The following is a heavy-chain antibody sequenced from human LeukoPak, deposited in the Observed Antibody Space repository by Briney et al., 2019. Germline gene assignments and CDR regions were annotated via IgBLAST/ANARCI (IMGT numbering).Heavy chain of an antibody. Sequence: GGSLRLSCAASGFTLTSYGMSWVRQAPGKGLEWVANIKEDGGDKYYVDSVKGRFTISRDNAKNSLSLQMNSLRAEDTAVYYCARGQNWNHDCWGQGTLVTVSS. V-gene: IGHV3-7*04. D-gene: IGHD1-1*01. CDR2: IKEDGGDK. CDR3: ARGQNWNHDC. J-gene: IGHJ4*02. CDR1: GFTLTSYG.